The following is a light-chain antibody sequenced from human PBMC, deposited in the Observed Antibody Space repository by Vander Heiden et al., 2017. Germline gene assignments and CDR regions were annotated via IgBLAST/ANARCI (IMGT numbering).Light chain of an antibody. CDR1: SSGVGGYNY. Sequence: QSALTQPASASGSPGQPTTTSCAGSSSGVGGYNYVSWYQQHPGKAPKLMIYEVSNRPAGVSSRFSGSKSGNTASLTISGLQAEDEADYYCSSYTSSSTPLYVFGTGTKVTVL. CDR3: SSYTSSSTPLYV. CDR2: EVS. V-gene: IGLV2-14*01. J-gene: IGLJ1*01.